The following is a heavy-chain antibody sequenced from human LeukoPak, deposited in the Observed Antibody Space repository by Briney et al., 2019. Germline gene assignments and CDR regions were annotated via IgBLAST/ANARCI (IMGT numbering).Heavy chain of an antibody. Sequence: GGSLRLSCAASGVTFSSYAMSWVRQAPGKGLEWVSAISGSGGSTYYADPVKGRFTISRDNSKNTLYLQMNSLRAEDTAVYYCAKLVGVVVVAAEVDYWGQGTLVTVSS. D-gene: IGHD2-15*01. J-gene: IGHJ4*02. CDR1: GVTFSSYA. CDR2: ISGSGGST. V-gene: IGHV3-23*01. CDR3: AKLVGVVVVAAEVDY.